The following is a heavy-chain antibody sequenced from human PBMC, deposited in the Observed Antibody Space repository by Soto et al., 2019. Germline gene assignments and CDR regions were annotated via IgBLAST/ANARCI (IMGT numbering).Heavy chain of an antibody. D-gene: IGHD1-26*01. J-gene: IGHJ4*02. CDR1: GYTFTSYA. CDR2: INAGNGNT. CDR3: ARDQSGAFDY. Sequence: QVQLVQSGAEVKKPGASVKVSCKASGYTFTSYAMHWVRQAPGQRLEWMGWINAGNGNTKYSQKFQGRVTITRDTAASTAYMERSSLRSEDTAVDYWARDQSGAFDYWGQGTLVTVSS. V-gene: IGHV1-3*01.